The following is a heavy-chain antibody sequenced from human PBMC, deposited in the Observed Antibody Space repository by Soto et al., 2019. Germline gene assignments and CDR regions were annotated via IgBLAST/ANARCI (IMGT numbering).Heavy chain of an antibody. Sequence: QVHFVESGGCVVQPGGSLRLSCAASGFTINRNDMYWVRQAPGKGLEWVAVMSFDGNHQHYADSVKGRFTISRDNSKNTLSLEMNSLRRDDTAVYYCASCERFPRVGVDYYALDVWGQGTTVIVSS. CDR2: MSFDGNHQ. CDR1: GFTINRND. J-gene: IGHJ6*02. D-gene: IGHD3-3*01. CDR3: ASCERFPRVGVDYYALDV. V-gene: IGHV3-30*03.